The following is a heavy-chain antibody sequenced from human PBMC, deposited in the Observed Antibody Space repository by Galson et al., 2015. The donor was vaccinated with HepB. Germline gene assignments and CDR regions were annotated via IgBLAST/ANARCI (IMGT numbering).Heavy chain of an antibody. CDR1: GFTFSSYS. J-gene: IGHJ6*02. CDR2: ISSSSSTI. Sequence: SLRLSCAASGFTFSSYSMNWVRQAPGKGLEWVSYISSSSSTIYYADSVKGRFTISRDNAKNSLYLQMNSLRNEDTAVYYCASWPSSRDYYDSSGYYYSGYYYYGMDVWGQGTTVTVSS. V-gene: IGHV3-48*02. CDR3: ASWPSSRDYYDSSGYYYSGYYYYGMDV. D-gene: IGHD3-22*01.